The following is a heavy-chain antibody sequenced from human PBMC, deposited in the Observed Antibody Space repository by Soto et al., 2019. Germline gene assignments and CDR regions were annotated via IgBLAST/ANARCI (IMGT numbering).Heavy chain of an antibody. V-gene: IGHV3-7*01. Sequence: GGSLRLSCAASGFTFSSYWMSWVRQAPGKGLEWVANIKHDGSEKYYVDSVKGRFTISRDNAKNSLYLQMNSLRAEDTAVYYCARDVPAYYYDSSGYFDYWGQGTLVTVSS. J-gene: IGHJ4*02. CDR1: GFTFSSYW. D-gene: IGHD3-22*01. CDR2: IKHDGSEK. CDR3: ARDVPAYYYDSSGYFDY.